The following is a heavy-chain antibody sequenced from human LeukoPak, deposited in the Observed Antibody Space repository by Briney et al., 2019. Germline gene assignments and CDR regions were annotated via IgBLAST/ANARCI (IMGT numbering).Heavy chain of an antibody. Sequence: GGSLRLSCAASGFTVSSNYMSWVRQAPGKGLEWVSVIYSGGSTYYADSVKGRFTISRDNSKNTLYLQMNSLRAEDTAVYYCARDSLWFGELFATSHFDYWGQGTLVTVSS. D-gene: IGHD3-10*01. CDR2: IYSGGST. V-gene: IGHV3-66*01. J-gene: IGHJ4*02. CDR3: ARDSLWFGELFATSHFDY. CDR1: GFTVSSNY.